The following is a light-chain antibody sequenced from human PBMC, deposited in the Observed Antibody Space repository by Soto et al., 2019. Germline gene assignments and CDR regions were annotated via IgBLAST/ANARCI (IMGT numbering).Light chain of an antibody. CDR3: HHYHYWSRPS. CDR2: SAS. CDR1: QSISSD. V-gene: IGKV3-15*01. Sequence: EVVMTQPPATLSVSPGERATLSCRASQSISSDLAWYQQKPGQGPRLLIYSASTRATGIPARISGSGSETEFTLTISSLQSEDFAVYYCHHYHYWSRPSFGGGTKVDIK. J-gene: IGKJ4*01.